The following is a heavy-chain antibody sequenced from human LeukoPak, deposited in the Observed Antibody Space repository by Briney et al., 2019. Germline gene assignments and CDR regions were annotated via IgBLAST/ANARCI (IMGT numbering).Heavy chain of an antibody. CDR3: ARVGNDAFDI. CDR2: IYYSGST. Sequence: SETLSLTCTVSGGSISSYYWSWIRQPPGKGLEWVGYIYYSGSTNYNPSLKSRVTISVDTSKNQFSLKLSSVTAADTAVYYCARVGNDAFDIWGQGTMVTVSS. V-gene: IGHV4-59*01. J-gene: IGHJ3*02. CDR1: GGSISSYY. D-gene: IGHD7-27*01.